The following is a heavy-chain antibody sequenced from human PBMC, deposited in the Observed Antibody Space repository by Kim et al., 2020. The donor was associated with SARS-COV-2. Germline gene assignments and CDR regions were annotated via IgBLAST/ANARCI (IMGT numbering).Heavy chain of an antibody. CDR1: GYSFTSYW. CDR2: IDPSDSYT. J-gene: IGHJ6*02. V-gene: IGHV5-10-1*01. D-gene: IGHD1-26*01. Sequence: GESLKISCKGSGYSFTSYWISWVRQMPGKGLEWMGRIDPSDSYTNYSPSFQGHVTISADKSISTAYLQWSSLKASDTAMYYCARRKLSGSYYLYYYGMDVWGQGTTVTVSS. CDR3: ARRKLSGSYYLYYYGMDV.